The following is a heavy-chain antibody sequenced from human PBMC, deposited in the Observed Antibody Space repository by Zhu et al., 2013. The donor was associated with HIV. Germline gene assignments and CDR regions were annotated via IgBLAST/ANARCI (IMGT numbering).Heavy chain of an antibody. V-gene: IGHV1-69*01. D-gene: IGHD1-7*01. Sequence: QVQLVQSGAEVRKPGSSVKVSCTTSGGTFSNSVISWVRQAPGQGLEWMGGIIPVFDTSHYAQKFRGRVTITADESTTTAYMEVTSLTSDDTAVYYCARDLRNWNYQQYYFDHWGQGTLVTVSS. CDR2: IIPVFDTS. J-gene: IGHJ4*02. CDR3: ARDLRNWNYQQYYFDH. CDR1: GGTFSNSV.